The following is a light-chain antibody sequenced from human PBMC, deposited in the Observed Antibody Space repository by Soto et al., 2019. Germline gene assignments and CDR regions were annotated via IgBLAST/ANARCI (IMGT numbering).Light chain of an antibody. CDR2: VAS. Sequence: EIVMKQSPATLSVSPGERATLSCRASQSISSKLAWYQQKPGQAPRLLIYVASTRANGIPDRFSGSGSGTEFTLTISSLQSEDFAMYVCQQYNTWPPFAFGPGTKVDIK. V-gene: IGKV3-15*01. CDR3: QQYNTWPPFA. CDR1: QSISSK. J-gene: IGKJ3*01.